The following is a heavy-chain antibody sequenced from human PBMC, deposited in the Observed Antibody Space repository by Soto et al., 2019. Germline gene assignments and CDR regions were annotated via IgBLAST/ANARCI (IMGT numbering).Heavy chain of an antibody. D-gene: IGHD4-17*01. CDR2: IIPIFGTA. J-gene: IGHJ6*02. V-gene: IGHV1-69*13. CDR3: VRFGTDDYGDYVPLYYYGMDV. CDR1: GGTFSSYA. Sequence: ASVKVSCKASGGTFSSYAISWVRQAPGQGLEWMGGIIPIFGTANYAQKFQGRVTITADESTSTAYMELSSLRSEDTAVYYCVRFGTDDYGDYVPLYYYGMDVWGQGTTVTVSS.